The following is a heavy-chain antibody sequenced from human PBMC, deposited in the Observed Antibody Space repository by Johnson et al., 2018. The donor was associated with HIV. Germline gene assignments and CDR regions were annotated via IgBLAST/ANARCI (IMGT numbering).Heavy chain of an antibody. V-gene: IGHV3-30-3*01. J-gene: IGHJ3*02. CDR3: ARAYSYGAFDI. D-gene: IGHD5-18*01. CDR2: ISYDGSNK. CDR1: GFTFSSYA. Sequence: QVQLVESGGGVVQPGRSLRLSCAASGFTFSSYAMHWLRQAPAKGLQWVAVISYDGSNKYYADSVKGRFTISRDNSKNTLYPQMNSLRAEDTAVYYCARAYSYGAFDIWGQGKMVTVS.